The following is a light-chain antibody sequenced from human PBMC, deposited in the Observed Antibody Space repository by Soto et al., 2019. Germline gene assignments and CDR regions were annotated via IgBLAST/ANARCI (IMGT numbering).Light chain of an antibody. CDR3: QQYNSYWT. CDR2: DAS. V-gene: IGKV1-5*01. Sequence: DIQMTQSPSTLSASVGDRVTITCRASQSISSWLAWYQQKPGKAPQLLIYDASSLESGVPSRFSGSGSGTEFTLTISSLQPDDFETYYCQQYNSYWTFGQGTKVEIK. CDR1: QSISSW. J-gene: IGKJ1*01.